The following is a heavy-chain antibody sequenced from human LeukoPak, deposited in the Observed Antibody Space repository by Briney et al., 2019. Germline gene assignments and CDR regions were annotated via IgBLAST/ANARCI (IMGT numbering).Heavy chain of an antibody. J-gene: IGHJ4*02. CDR3: ARFNYDCSGYYFGYFDY. D-gene: IGHD3-22*01. CDR2: INPNGSST. V-gene: IGHV1-46*01. Sequence: SVTVSCKSSGYTCPSYHMHWVRQAPGQGLEWMGIINPNGSSTSSAQKFQGKVTITRDTSTSTVSMGLSSMRSEDTAVYYCARFNYDCSGYYFGYFDYWGQGTLLTVPS. CDR1: GYTCPSYH.